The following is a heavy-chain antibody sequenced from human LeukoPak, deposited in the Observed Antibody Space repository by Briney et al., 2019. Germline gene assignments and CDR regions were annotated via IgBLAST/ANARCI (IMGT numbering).Heavy chain of an antibody. Sequence: SVKVSCKASGYTFTSYGISWVRQAPGQGLEWMGGIIPIFGTANYAQKFQGRVTITADESTSTAYMELSSLRSEDTAVYYCARGGIAARRWFDPWGQGTLVTVSS. V-gene: IGHV1-69*13. J-gene: IGHJ5*02. CDR3: ARGGIAARRWFDP. CDR1: GYTFTSYG. D-gene: IGHD6-6*01. CDR2: IIPIFGTA.